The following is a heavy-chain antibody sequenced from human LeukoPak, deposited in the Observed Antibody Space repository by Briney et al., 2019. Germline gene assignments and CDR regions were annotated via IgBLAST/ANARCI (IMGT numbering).Heavy chain of an antibody. CDR2: ISRSGDTI. Sequence: GGSLRLSCAASGFTFSRYEMNWVRQAPGKGLEWVSYISRSGDTIYFADSVKGRFTISRDNAKNSLYLQMSSLRAEDTAVYYCARDFASDYWGQGTLVTVSS. CDR3: ARDFASDY. V-gene: IGHV3-48*03. J-gene: IGHJ4*02. D-gene: IGHD2-21*01. CDR1: GFTFSRYE.